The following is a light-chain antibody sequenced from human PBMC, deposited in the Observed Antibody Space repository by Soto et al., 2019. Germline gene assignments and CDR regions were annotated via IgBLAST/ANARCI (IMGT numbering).Light chain of an antibody. J-gene: IGKJ2*01. Sequence: EIVLMQSPGTLSLSPGDRATLSCRASQSIGSNSLAWYHQKPGQAPRLVIYGASSRASGVPDRFSGSASGTDFTLTISRLEPEDFAVYYCQLYGTSPPYTFGQGTRVEIK. V-gene: IGKV3-20*01. CDR2: GAS. CDR3: QLYGTSPPYT. CDR1: QSIGSNS.